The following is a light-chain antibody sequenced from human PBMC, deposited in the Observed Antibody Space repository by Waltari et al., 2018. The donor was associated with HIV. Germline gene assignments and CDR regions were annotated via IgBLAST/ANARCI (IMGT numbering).Light chain of an antibody. CDR3: SSYASDISVI. Sequence: QSALTQPASVSGSPGQSITITCAGTSDDVGGYDHVAWYQQIMGSPPKLIIFAVRRRPSGVSGRFSGSKSGNTASLTITGLRPDDEALYFCSSYASDISVIFGGGT. V-gene: IGLV2-14*01. CDR1: SDDVGGYDH. CDR2: AVR. J-gene: IGLJ2*01.